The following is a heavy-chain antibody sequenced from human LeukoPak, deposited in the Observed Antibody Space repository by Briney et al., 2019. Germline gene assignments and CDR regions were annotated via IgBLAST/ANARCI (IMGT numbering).Heavy chain of an antibody. J-gene: IGHJ4*02. CDR2: ISSSSSYI. V-gene: IGHV3-21*01. D-gene: IGHD4-17*01. Sequence: PGGSLRLSCAASGFTFSSYSMNWVRQAPGKGLEWVSSISSSSSYINYADSVKGRFTISRDNAKNSLYLQMNSLRAEDTAVYYCARATDGDYVPYWGQGTLVTVSS. CDR3: ARATDGDYVPY. CDR1: GFTFSSYS.